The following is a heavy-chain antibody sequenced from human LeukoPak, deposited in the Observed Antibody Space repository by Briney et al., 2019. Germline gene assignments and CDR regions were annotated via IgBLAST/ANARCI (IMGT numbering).Heavy chain of an antibody. CDR3: ARGRVVIARYYFDY. J-gene: IGHJ4*02. V-gene: IGHV4-34*01. Sequence: PSETLSLTCAVYGGSFSGYYWSWIRQPPGKGLEWIGEINHSGSTNYNPSLKSRVTISVDTSKNQFSLKLSSVTAADMAVYYCARGRVVIARYYFDYWGQGTLVTVSS. CDR1: GGSFSGYY. D-gene: IGHD2-21*01. CDR2: INHSGST.